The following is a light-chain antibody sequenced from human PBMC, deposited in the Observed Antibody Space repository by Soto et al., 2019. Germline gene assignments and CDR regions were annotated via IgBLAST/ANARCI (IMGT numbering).Light chain of an antibody. V-gene: IGKV3-20*01. CDR3: QQYGSQGT. CDR2: GAS. Sequence: EIVLTQSAGTLSLSPGERAILSCRASQSVSSSYLAWYQQKPGQAPRLLIYGASSRATDIPDRFSGSGSGTDFTLTTSRLEPEDFAVYYCQQYGSQGTFGQGTKVEIK. CDR1: QSVSSSY. J-gene: IGKJ1*01.